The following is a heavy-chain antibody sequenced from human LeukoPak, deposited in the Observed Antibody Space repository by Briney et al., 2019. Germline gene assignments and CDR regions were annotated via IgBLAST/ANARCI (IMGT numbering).Heavy chain of an antibody. CDR1: GFSFSSYY. Sequence: GGSRRLSCEGSGFSFSSYYMSWVRQAPGKGLEWVSSITENGGGTYYADSVKGRFIISRDNSKTTLYLQMNSLRVDDTAIYYCTKGKVNQVGGLDCWGQGTLVTVSS. CDR2: ITENGGGT. CDR3: TKGKVNQVGGLDC. V-gene: IGHV3-23*01. J-gene: IGHJ4*02. D-gene: IGHD1-26*01.